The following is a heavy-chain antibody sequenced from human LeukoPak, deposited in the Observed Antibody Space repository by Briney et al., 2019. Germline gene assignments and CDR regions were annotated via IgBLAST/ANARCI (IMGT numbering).Heavy chain of an antibody. Sequence: SETLSLTCTVSGGSISSYYWSWIRQPPGKGLEWIGFIYYSGSTNYNPSLKSRVTISVDTSKNQFSLQLRSVTAADTAVYYCAREDPQTTVPEGMDVWGQGTTVTVSS. J-gene: IGHJ6*02. CDR2: IYYSGST. D-gene: IGHD4-17*01. V-gene: IGHV4-59*01. CDR3: AREDPQTTVPEGMDV. CDR1: GGSISSYY.